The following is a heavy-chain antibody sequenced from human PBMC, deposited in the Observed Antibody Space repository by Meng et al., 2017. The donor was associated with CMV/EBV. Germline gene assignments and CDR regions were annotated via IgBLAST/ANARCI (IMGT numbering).Heavy chain of an antibody. Sequence: GEAGCGVLKPCGSLRLSCAASGFTFSSYGMHWVRQAPGKGLEWVAFIRYDGSNKYYADSVKGRFTISRDNSKNTLYLQMNSLRAEDTAVYYCAKDAPPHIYYDSSGYYPYWGQGTLVTVSS. CDR3: AKDAPPHIYYDSSGYYPY. J-gene: IGHJ4*02. CDR2: IRYDGSNK. CDR1: GFTFSSYG. V-gene: IGHV3-30*02. D-gene: IGHD3-22*01.